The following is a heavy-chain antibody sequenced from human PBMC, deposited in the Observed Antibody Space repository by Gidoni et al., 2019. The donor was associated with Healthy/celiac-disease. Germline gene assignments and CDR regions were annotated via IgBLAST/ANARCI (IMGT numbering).Heavy chain of an antibody. CDR2: ISAYNGNT. CDR3: ARVPRGYCSSTSCSYNWFDP. J-gene: IGHJ5*02. Sequence: QVQLVQSGAEVKKPGASVKVSCQASGYTFTSYGISWVRQAPGQGLEWMGWISAYNGNTNYAQKLQGRVTMTTDTSTSTAYMELRSLRSDDTAVYYCARVPRGYCSSTSCSYNWFDPWGQGTLVTVSS. V-gene: IGHV1-18*01. CDR1: GYTFTSYG. D-gene: IGHD2-2*01.